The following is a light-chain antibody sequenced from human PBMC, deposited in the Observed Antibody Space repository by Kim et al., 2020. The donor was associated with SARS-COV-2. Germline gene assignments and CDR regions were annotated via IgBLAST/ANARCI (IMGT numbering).Light chain of an antibody. Sequence: QSALTQPASVSGSPGQSITISCTGTSSNVGGYTYVSWYQQHPGKAPKLIIYDVGTRPSGVSGRFSGSKCGNTASLTISGLQTEDDADYYCSSYTTTTPRVFGGGTQLTVL. CDR2: DVG. CDR3: SSYTTTTPRV. CDR1: SSNVGGYTY. V-gene: IGLV2-14*03. J-gene: IGLJ3*02.